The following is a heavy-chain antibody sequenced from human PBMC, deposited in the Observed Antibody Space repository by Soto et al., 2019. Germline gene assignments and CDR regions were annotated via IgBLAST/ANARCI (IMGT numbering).Heavy chain of an antibody. V-gene: IGHV1-69*13. CDR2: IIPIFGTA. D-gene: IGHD4-4*01. CDR3: AGGTVTTPSYYYYYGMDV. Sequence: SVQVSCMSSGGTFSSCAISWGRQAPGQGLEWMGVIIPIFGTANYAQKFQGRVTITADESTSTAYMELSSLRSEDTAVYYCAGGTVTTPSYYYYYGMDVWGQGTTVTVSS. J-gene: IGHJ6*02. CDR1: GGTFSSCA.